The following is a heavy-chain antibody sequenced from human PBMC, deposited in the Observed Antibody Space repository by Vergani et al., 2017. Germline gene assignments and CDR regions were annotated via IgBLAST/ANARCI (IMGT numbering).Heavy chain of an antibody. Sequence: QVQLQQWGAGLLKPSETLSLTCAVYGGSFSGYYWSWIRQPPGKGLEWIGEINHSGSTNYNPSLKSRVTISVDTSKNQFSLKLGSVTAADTAVYYCARGGILAPFDYWGQGTLVTVSS. D-gene: IGHD2/OR15-2a*01. J-gene: IGHJ4*02. CDR2: INHSGST. CDR1: GGSFSGYY. CDR3: ARGGILAPFDY. V-gene: IGHV4-34*01.